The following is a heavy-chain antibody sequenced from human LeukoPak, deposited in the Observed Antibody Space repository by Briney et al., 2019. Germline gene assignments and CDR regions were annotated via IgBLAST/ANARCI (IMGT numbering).Heavy chain of an antibody. Sequence: GGSLRLSCAASGFTFSSYAMHWVRQAPGKGLEWVAFIRYDGSNGYYADSVKGRFTISRDNSKNTLYLQMNSLKAEDTAVYYCAKDYSSSWYGFDYWGQGTLVTVSS. J-gene: IGHJ4*02. V-gene: IGHV3-30*02. CDR2: IRYDGSNG. D-gene: IGHD6-13*01. CDR1: GFTFSSYA. CDR3: AKDYSSSWYGFDY.